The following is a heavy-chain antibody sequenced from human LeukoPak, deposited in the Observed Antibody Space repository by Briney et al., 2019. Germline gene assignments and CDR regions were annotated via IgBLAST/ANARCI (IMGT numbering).Heavy chain of an antibody. J-gene: IGHJ4*02. CDR3: ARTYPVSGDYDY. V-gene: IGHV3-53*01. Sequence: GGSLRLSCAVSGFTVTDNYMSWVRQAPGKGLQWVSVIYPDGRTYYADSVKGRFTISRDISRNTLLLQMNSLRPDDTAVHYCARTYPVSGDYDYWGQGTLVTVSS. D-gene: IGHD2-2*02. CDR2: IYPDGRT. CDR1: GFTVTDNY.